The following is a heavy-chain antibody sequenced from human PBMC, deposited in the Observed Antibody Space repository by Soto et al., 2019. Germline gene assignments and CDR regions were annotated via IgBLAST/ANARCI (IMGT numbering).Heavy chain of an antibody. CDR2: IYYSGST. V-gene: IGHV4-30-4*01. Sequence: SETLSLTCTVSGGSISSGDYYWSWIRQPPGKGLEWIGYIYYSGSTYYNPSLKSRVTISIDTSKNQFSLMLSSVTAADKAVYYCGRYYGYPGELDYWGQGTLVTVSS. CDR3: GRYYGYPGELDY. CDR1: GGSISSGDYY. D-gene: IGHD4-17*01. J-gene: IGHJ4*02.